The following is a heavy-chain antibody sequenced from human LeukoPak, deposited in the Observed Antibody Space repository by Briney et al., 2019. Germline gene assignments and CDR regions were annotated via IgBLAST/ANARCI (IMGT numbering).Heavy chain of an antibody. V-gene: IGHV4-59*08. CDR3: ARKTSSSWCFDY. J-gene: IGHJ4*02. CDR2: IFYSGST. D-gene: IGHD6-13*01. Sequence: SETLSLTCTVSGGSITSYYWSWIRQPPGKGLEWIGYIFYSGSTTYNPSLKSRVTISLDTSKNQFSLRLSSVTAADTAVYYCARKTSSSWCFDYWGQGTQVTVSS. CDR1: GGSITSYY.